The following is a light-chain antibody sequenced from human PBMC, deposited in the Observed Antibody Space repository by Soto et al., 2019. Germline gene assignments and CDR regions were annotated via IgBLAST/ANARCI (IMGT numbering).Light chain of an antibody. V-gene: IGKV1-5*01. CDR3: LQYDNHSWT. CDR2: DAS. J-gene: IGKJ1*01. Sequence: IQMTQSPSTLSASVGDTVTITCRASQTISVSLAWYQQKPGKAPNLLIYDASTLKSGVPSRFSGSGSGTEFTLSISSLQPDDVATYYCLQYDNHSWTFGPGTKWIS. CDR1: QTISVS.